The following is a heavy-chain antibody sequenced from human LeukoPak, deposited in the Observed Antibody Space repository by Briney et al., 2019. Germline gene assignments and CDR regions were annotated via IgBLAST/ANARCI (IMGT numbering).Heavy chain of an antibody. Sequence: GGSLRLSCAASGFTFSSYAMHWVRQAPGKGLEWVAVISYDGSNRYYADSVKGRFTIPRDNSKNTLYLQMNSLRAEDTAVYYCASGTGMVTDYWGQGSLVTVSS. D-gene: IGHD5-18*01. CDR1: GFTFSSYA. CDR2: ISYDGSNR. V-gene: IGHV3-30-3*01. J-gene: IGHJ4*02. CDR3: ASGTGMVTDY.